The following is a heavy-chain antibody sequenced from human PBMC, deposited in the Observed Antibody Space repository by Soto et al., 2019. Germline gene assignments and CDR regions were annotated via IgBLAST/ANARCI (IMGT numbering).Heavy chain of an antibody. CDR1: GGTFSSYA. J-gene: IGHJ6*02. V-gene: IGHV1-69*01. D-gene: IGHD5-12*01. CDR2: IIPIFGTA. CDR3: ARYKRDSGYYLPPEYGIDV. Sequence: QVQLVQSGAEVKKPGSSVKVSCKASGGTFSSYAISWVRQAPGQGLEWMGGIIPIFGTANYAQKFQGRVTMTADESTSTAYMELSMLSSEDTAVYYCARYKRDSGYYLPPEYGIDVWGQGTTVTVSS.